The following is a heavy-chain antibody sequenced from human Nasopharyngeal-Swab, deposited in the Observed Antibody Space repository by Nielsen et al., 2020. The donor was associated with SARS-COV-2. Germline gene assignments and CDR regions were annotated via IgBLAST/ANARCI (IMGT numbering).Heavy chain of an antibody. CDR2: ISGSGGGT. D-gene: IGHD2-21*02. Sequence: GESLKISCAASGFTFSSYAMSWVRQAPGKGLEWVSAISGSGGGTYYADSVKGRFTISRDNSKNTLYLQMNSLRAEDTAVYYCAKALLHIVVVTAPGGYWGQGTLVTVSS. CDR1: GFTFSSYA. J-gene: IGHJ4*02. V-gene: IGHV3-23*01. CDR3: AKALLHIVVVTAPGGY.